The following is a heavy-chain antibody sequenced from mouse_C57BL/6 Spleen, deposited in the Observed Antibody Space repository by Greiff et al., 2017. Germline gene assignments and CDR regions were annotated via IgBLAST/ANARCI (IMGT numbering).Heavy chain of an antibody. V-gene: IGHV1-55*01. J-gene: IGHJ2*01. CDR2: IYPGSGST. Sequence: VQLQQPGAELVKPGASVQMSCKASGYTFTSYWITWVKQRPGQGLEWIGDIYPGSGSTNYNEKFKSKATLTVDTSSSTAYMQLSSLTSEDSAVYYCARPLIFITTVLARDYWGQGTTLTVSS. CDR3: ARPLIFITTVLARDY. D-gene: IGHD1-1*01. CDR1: GYTFTSYW.